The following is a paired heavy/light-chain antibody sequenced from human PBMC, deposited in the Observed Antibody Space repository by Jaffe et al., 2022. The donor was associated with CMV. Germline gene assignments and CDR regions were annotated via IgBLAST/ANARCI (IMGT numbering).Light chain of an antibody. V-gene: IGKV3-20*01. CDR3: QQYGSSPWT. J-gene: IGKJ1*01. Sequence: EIVLTQSPGTLSLSPGERATLPCRASQSVSSSHLAWYQQKPGQAPRLLIYGASTRATGIPDRFSGSGSGTDFTLTISRLEPEDFAVYYCQQYGSSPWTFGQGTKVEIK. CDR1: QSVSSSH. CDR2: GAS.
Heavy chain of an antibody. CDR1: GFTFSSYA. J-gene: IGHJ4*02. CDR2: ISGGGGST. CDR3: AKLESYGVVSSQYFDY. Sequence: EVQLLESGGGLVQPGGSLRLSCAASGFTFSSYAVSWVRQAPGKGLEWVSTISGGGGSTYYADSVKGRFTISRDNSKNTLYLQMNSLRAEDTAVYHCAKLESYGVVSSQYFDYWGQGTLVTVSS. D-gene: IGHD3-3*01. V-gene: IGHV3-23*01.